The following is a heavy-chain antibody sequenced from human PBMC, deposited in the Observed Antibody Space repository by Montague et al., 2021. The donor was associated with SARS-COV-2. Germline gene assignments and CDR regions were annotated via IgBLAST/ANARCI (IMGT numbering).Heavy chain of an antibody. J-gene: IGHJ4*02. V-gene: IGHV4-59*01. Sequence: SETLSLTCTVSGASMSGSYWGWVRQPPGKGPEWIGNIYSSGSTHYNPSLKSRVTISVDTSKSQFSLRLTSVTAADTAVYYCVREGRSSAYAMDYWGQGNLVTVAS. CDR2: IYSSGST. CDR1: GASMSGSY. D-gene: IGHD3-22*01. CDR3: VREGRSSAYAMDY.